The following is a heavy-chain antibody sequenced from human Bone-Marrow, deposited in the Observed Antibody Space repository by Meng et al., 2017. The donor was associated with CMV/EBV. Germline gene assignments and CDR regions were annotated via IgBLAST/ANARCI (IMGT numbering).Heavy chain of an antibody. CDR3: TKTPNAGTVDY. CDR2: IYYRGST. V-gene: IGHV4-39*07. Sequence: TSTGSGGSISSSGYYWGWIHQHQGKGLEWIGSIYYRGSTYYSQSLKSRVTISVDTSKNQFSLKLSSVTAADTDVYYCTKTPNAGTVDYWGQGTLVTVSS. D-gene: IGHD6-13*01. J-gene: IGHJ4*02. CDR1: GGSISSSGYY.